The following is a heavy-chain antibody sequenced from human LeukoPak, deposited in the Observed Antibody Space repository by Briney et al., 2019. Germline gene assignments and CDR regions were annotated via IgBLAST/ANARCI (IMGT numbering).Heavy chain of an antibody. Sequence: GGFLRLSCAASGFTFSSYAMSWVRQAPGKGLEWVSAISGSGGSTYYADSVKGRFTISRDNSKNTLYLQMNSLRAEDTAVYYCAKFIYLAKLRCQDYWGQGTLVTVSS. CDR1: GFTFSSYA. CDR3: AKFIYLAKLRCQDY. CDR2: ISGSGGST. V-gene: IGHV3-23*01. J-gene: IGHJ4*02. D-gene: IGHD4-17*01.